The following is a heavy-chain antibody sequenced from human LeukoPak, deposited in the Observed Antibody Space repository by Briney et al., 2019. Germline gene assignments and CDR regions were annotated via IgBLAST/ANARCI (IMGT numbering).Heavy chain of an antibody. D-gene: IGHD2-15*01. J-gene: IGHJ6*02. CDR2: ISAYNGNT. CDR1: GYTFTSYG. CDR3: AREDCSGGSCYDYYYGMDV. V-gene: IGHV1-18*01. Sequence: ASVKVSCKASGYTFTSYGISWVRQAPGQGLEWMGWISAYNGNTNYAQKLQGRVTMTTDISTSTAYMELRSLRSDDTAVYYCAREDCSGGSCYDYYYGMDVWGQGTTVTVSS.